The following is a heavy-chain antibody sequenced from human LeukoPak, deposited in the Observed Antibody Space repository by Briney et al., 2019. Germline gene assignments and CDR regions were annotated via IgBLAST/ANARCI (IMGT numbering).Heavy chain of an antibody. J-gene: IGHJ6*02. CDR2: IYHSGST. CDR3: VRRLSSGWYGLDV. CDR1: GGSISSGNW. Sequence: SETLSLTCAVPGGSISSGNWWSWVRQPPGKGLEWIGEIYHSGSTNYNPSLKSRVTISVDKSKNQFSLKLSSVTAADTAVYYCVRRLSSGWYGLDVWGQGTTVTVSS. D-gene: IGHD6-19*01. V-gene: IGHV4-4*02.